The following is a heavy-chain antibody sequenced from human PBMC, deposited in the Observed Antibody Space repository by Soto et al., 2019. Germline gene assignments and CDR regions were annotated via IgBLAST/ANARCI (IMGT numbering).Heavy chain of an antibody. CDR2: ISYDGVTI. CDR1: GFTFRSYA. Sequence: QVQVVESGGGVVQPGRSLRLSCAASGFTFRSYAMHWFRQAPGKGLEWVAVISYDGVTIYHADSVKGRFTISRDNSKDTLDLQMYSLRAADPAVYYCARGHTTNWYYYYFGMDVWGQGTTVTVSS. J-gene: IGHJ6*02. V-gene: IGHV3-30*03. CDR3: ARGHTTNWYYYYFGMDV. D-gene: IGHD1-1*01.